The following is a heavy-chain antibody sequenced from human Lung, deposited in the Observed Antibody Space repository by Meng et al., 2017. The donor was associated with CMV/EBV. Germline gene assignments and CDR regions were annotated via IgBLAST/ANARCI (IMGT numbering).Heavy chain of an antibody. V-gene: IGHV1-3*01. CDR3: AKNGPGQFTIFDH. CDR2: INAGNGNK. Sequence: KASGTIFTTDARHGVRHAPGQRLEWLGWINAGNGNKKYSEKFRGRVTISRDTSASTDYRELSGLRSEDTAIYYCAKNGPGQFTIFDHWGQGTLVTVSS. D-gene: IGHD3-9*01. J-gene: IGHJ4*02. CDR1: GTIFTTDA.